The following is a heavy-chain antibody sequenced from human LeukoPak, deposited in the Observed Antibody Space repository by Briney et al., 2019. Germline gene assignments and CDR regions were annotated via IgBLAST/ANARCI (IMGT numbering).Heavy chain of an antibody. CDR1: GFTVSTNY. Sequence: GGSLRLSCIASGFTVSTNYMTWVRQAPGKGLEWVSVIYRGGSTYYSDSVKGRFTISRDSSENTLYLQMNSLTTEDTAVYYCASLAYWGQGTLVTLSS. V-gene: IGHV3-66*02. CDR3: ASLAY. J-gene: IGHJ4*02. CDR2: IYRGGST.